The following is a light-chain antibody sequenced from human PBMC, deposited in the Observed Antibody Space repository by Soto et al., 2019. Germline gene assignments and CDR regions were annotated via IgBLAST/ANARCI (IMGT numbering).Light chain of an antibody. CDR1: QSFSTW. CDR2: DAS. V-gene: IGKV1-5*01. CDR3: QQYKSYYRT. Sequence: DIQMTQSPSTLSASVGDRVTITCRASQSFSTWLAWYQQKPGKAPKLLIYDASNLESGVPSRFSGSGSGTEFTLTISSLQPEDFATYYCQQYKSYYRTFGQGTKVEIK. J-gene: IGKJ1*01.